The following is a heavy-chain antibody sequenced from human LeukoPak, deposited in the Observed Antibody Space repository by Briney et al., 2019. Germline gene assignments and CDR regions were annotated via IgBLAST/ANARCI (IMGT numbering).Heavy chain of an antibody. V-gene: IGHV3-23*01. Sequence: GGSLRLSPAPSGFALCNYAMNWVPPTPREGLEWVSAITGRGDGRYYADSVRGRFTISRNNSKNTLYLQMNSLRAEDRPVYYCAKYRVSPGFNWFDPWGQGSLVTVS. J-gene: IGHJ5*02. CDR1: GFALCNYA. D-gene: IGHD2/OR15-2a*01. CDR2: ITGRGDGR. CDR3: AKYRVSPGFNWFDP.